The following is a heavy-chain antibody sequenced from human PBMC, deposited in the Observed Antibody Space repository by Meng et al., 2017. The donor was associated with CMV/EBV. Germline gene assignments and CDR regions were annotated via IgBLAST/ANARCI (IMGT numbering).Heavy chain of an antibody. CDR2: IYSGGST. CDR3: AREAQTGGNDY. J-gene: IGHJ4*02. D-gene: IGHD1-1*01. Sequence: GVLKISCAASGFTVSSNYMSWVRQAPGKGLEWVSVIYSGGSTYYADSVKGRFTISRDNSKNTLYLQMNSLRAEDTAVYYCAREAQTGGNDYWGQGTLVTVSS. CDR1: GFTVSSNY. V-gene: IGHV3-53*01.